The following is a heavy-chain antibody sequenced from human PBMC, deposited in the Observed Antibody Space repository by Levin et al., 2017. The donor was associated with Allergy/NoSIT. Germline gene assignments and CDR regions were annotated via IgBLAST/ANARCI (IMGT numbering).Heavy chain of an antibody. J-gene: IGHJ6*02. V-gene: IGHV4-34*01. Sequence: SQTLSLACAVYGGSSTHDCWSWIRKPPGKGLEWLGEIKKSGDTNYNPSLQSRVTISVDTSKNQFSLKLTSVPAADTATYYCAWLRVIKKAGTFCGPYNSYGMDVWGQGTTVTVSS. D-gene: IGHD5-12*01. CDR1: GGSSTHDC. CDR2: IKKSGDT. CDR3: AWLRVIKKAGTFCGPYNSYGMDV.